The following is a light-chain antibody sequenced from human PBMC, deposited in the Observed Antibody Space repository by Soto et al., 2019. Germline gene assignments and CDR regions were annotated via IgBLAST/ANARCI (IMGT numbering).Light chain of an antibody. V-gene: IGLV2-14*01. J-gene: IGLJ1*01. CDR3: SSYTSSSTPYV. CDR1: SSGVGVYNY. Sequence: QSVLTQPASVSGSPGQSITISCTGTSSGVGVYNYVSWYQQHPGKVPKLMIYDVSNRPSGVSNRFSGSKSGNTASLTISGLQAEDEADYYCSSYTSSSTPYVFGTGTKVTVL. CDR2: DVS.